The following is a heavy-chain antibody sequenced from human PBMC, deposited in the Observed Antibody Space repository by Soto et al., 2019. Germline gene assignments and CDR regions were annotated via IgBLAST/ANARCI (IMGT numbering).Heavy chain of an antibody. Sequence: QVQLVQSGAEVKKPGASVKVSCKASGYTFTSYGISWVRQAPGQGLEWMGWISAYNGNTNYAQKLKGRVTMTTATSTSTDYMELSSLGSDDTAVYYCASGWFGEFVYYFDYWGQGTLVTVSS. CDR2: ISAYNGNT. J-gene: IGHJ4*02. CDR3: ASGWFGEFVYYFDY. D-gene: IGHD3-10*01. V-gene: IGHV1-18*01. CDR1: GYTFTSYG.